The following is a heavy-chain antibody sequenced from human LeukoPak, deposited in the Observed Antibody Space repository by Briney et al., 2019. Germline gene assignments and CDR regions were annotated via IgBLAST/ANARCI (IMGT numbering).Heavy chain of an antibody. J-gene: IGHJ4*02. Sequence: SETLSLTCTVSGGSISSFYWSWIRQPPRKGLEWIGYIYHSGSTNYDPSLKSRVTISLDTSKNQFSLKLSSVTAADTAVYYCAAYSSSSHFDYWGQGTLVTVSS. D-gene: IGHD6-6*01. CDR3: AAYSSSSHFDY. V-gene: IGHV4-59*01. CDR2: IYHSGST. CDR1: GGSISSFY.